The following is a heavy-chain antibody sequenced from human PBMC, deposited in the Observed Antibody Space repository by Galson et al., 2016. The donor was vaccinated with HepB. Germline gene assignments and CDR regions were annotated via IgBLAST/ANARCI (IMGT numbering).Heavy chain of an antibody. CDR2: IYYLGGT. Sequence: SETLSPTCTVSGRSFSSSDYYWDWLRQPPGKGLEWFGTIYYLGGTHYTPSLNSRVTMSVDTTKTQFSLELTSVTATDTAVYYCARRRDYGGEHDAFDIWGQGTMVAVSS. CDR1: GRSFSSSDYY. D-gene: IGHD4-23*01. J-gene: IGHJ3*02. CDR3: ARRRDYGGEHDAFDI. V-gene: IGHV4-39*01.